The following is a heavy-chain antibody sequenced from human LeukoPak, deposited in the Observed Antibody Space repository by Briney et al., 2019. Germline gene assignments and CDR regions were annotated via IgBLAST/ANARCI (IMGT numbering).Heavy chain of an antibody. CDR1: GGSISSYY. CDR3: ARGGYSSSWYYHDY. Sequence: SETLSLTCTVSGGSISSYYWSWIRQPAGKGLEWIGRIYTSGSTNYNPSLKSRVTMSVDTSKNQFSLKLSSVTAAGTAVYYCARGGYSSSWYYHDYWGQGTLVTVSS. D-gene: IGHD6-13*01. V-gene: IGHV4-4*07. CDR2: IYTSGST. J-gene: IGHJ4*02.